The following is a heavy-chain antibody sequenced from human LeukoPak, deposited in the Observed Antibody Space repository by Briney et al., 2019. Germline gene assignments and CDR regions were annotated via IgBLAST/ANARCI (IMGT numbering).Heavy chain of an antibody. J-gene: IGHJ4*02. CDR2: IYSDGST. V-gene: IGHV4-59*08. CDR1: GGSINTYY. CDR3: ARLLSSGRSDY. D-gene: IGHD3-22*01. Sequence: SETLSLTCTVSGGSINTYYWTWIRQPPGKGLEWLGYIYSDGSTDYNPSLKSRLTISVDTSKNQFSLKLSSVIAADTAVYYCARLLSSGRSDYWGQGTLVTVSS.